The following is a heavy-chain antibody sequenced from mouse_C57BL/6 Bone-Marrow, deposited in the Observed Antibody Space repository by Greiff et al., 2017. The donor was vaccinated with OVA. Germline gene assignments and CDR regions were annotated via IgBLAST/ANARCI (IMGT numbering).Heavy chain of an antibody. J-gene: IGHJ4*01. CDR3: TRGPAITTPYAMDY. CDR1: GFTFSSYA. Sequence: EVKVEESGEGLVKPGGSLKLSCAASGFTFSSYAMSWVRQTPEKRLEWVAYISSGGDYIYYADTVKGRFTISRDNARNTLYLQMSSLKSEDTAMYYCTRGPAITTPYAMDYWGQGTSVTVSS. V-gene: IGHV5-9-1*02. CDR2: ISSGGDYI. D-gene: IGHD1-1*01.